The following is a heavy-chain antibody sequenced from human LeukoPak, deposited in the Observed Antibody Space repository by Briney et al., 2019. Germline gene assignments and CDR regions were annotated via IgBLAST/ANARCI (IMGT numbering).Heavy chain of an antibody. Sequence: PGGSPRLSCAASGFTFNSYWMHWVRQGPGKGLVWVSRISSDGSTTSYADSVKGRFTISRDNAKNTLYLQMNSLRVEDTAVYYCVRDSRYYYDSRNYDNVAFDMWGQGTMVTVSS. CDR3: VRDSRYYYDSRNYDNVAFDM. D-gene: IGHD3-10*01. CDR2: ISSDGSTT. CDR1: GFTFNSYW. V-gene: IGHV3-74*01. J-gene: IGHJ3*02.